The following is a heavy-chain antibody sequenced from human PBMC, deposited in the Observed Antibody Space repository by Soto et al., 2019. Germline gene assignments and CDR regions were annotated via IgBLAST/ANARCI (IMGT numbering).Heavy chain of an antibody. CDR3: ARTHRPLGELSPGYYYYGMDV. Sequence: SETLSLTCTVSGGSISSGGYYWSWIRQHPGKGLEWIGYIYYSGSTYYNPSLKSRVTISVDTSKNQFSLKLSSVTAADTAVYYCARTHRPLGELSPGYYYYGMDVWGQGTTVT. J-gene: IGHJ6*02. CDR2: IYYSGST. V-gene: IGHV4-31*03. CDR1: GGSISSGGYY. D-gene: IGHD3-16*02.